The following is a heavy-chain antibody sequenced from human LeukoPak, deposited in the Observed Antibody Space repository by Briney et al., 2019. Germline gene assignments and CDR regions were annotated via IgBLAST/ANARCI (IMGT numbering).Heavy chain of an antibody. V-gene: IGHV3-48*01. CDR3: ARWITIFGVVIPFDY. J-gene: IGHJ4*02. CDR1: GFTFSNYA. CDR2: ISSSSSTI. Sequence: PGGSLRLSCAAYGFTFSNYAMSWVRQAPGKGLEWVSYISSSSSTIYYADSVKGRFTISRDYAKNSLYLQMNSLRAEDTAVYYCARWITIFGVVIPFDYWGQGTLVTVSS. D-gene: IGHD3-3*01.